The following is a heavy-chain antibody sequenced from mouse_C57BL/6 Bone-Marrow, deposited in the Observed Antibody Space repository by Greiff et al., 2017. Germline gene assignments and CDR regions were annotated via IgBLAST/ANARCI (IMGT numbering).Heavy chain of an antibody. CDR1: GYTFTDYY. CDR3: ANPFYGNYWYFDV. J-gene: IGHJ1*03. V-gene: IGHV1-19*01. Sequence: EVKLQQSGPVLVKPGASVKMSCKASGYTFTDYYMNWVKQSHGKSLEWIGVINPYNGGTSYNQKFKGKATLTVDKSSSTAYMELNSLTSEDSAVYYCANPFYGNYWYFDVWGTGTTVTVSS. D-gene: IGHD2-1*01. CDR2: INPYNGGT.